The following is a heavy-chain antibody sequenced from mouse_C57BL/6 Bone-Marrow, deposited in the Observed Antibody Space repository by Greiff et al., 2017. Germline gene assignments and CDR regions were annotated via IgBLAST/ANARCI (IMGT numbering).Heavy chain of an antibody. CDR3: ARDYYGNYGRFAY. Sequence: VKLMESGAELARPGASVKLSCKASGYTFTSYGISWVKQRTGQGLEWIGEIYPRSGNTYYNEKFKGKATLTADKSSSTAYMELRSLTSEDSAVYFCARDYYGNYGRFAYWGQGTLVTVSA. J-gene: IGHJ3*01. CDR1: GYTFTSYG. CDR2: IYPRSGNT. D-gene: IGHD2-1*01. V-gene: IGHV1-81*01.